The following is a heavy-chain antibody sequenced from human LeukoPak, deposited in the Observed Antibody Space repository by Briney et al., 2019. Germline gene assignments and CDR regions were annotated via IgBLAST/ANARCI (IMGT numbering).Heavy chain of an antibody. CDR1: GGTFGNYA. D-gene: IGHD3-22*01. Sequence: SSVKVSCKASGGTFGNYAISWVRQAPGQGLEWMGGIIPIFGTANYAQKFQGRVTITADESTSTAYMELSSLRSEDTAVYYCARGPDYYDSSGYDYYYMDVWGKGTTVTVSS. CDR3: ARGPDYYDSSGYDYYYMDV. V-gene: IGHV1-69*01. J-gene: IGHJ6*03. CDR2: IIPIFGTA.